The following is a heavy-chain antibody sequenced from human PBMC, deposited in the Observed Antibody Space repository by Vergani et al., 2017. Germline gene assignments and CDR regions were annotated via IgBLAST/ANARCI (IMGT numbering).Heavy chain of an antibody. V-gene: IGHV2-5*02. Sequence: QITLKESGPTLVKPTQTLTLTCTFSGFSLSTSGVGVGWIRQPPGKALEWLALIYWDDDKRYSPSLKSRLTITKDTSKNQVVLTMTNMDPADTATYYCAHGRVVPAAMRSGWFDPWGQGTLVTVSS. CDR2: IYWDDDK. CDR3: AHGRVVPAAMRSGWFDP. J-gene: IGHJ5*02. D-gene: IGHD2-2*01. CDR1: GFSLSTSGVG.